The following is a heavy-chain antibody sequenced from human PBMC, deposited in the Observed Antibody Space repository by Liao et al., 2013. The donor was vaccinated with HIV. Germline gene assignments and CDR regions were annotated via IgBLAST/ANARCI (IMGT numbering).Heavy chain of an antibody. CDR2: IYYSGST. J-gene: IGHJ4*02. CDR1: GGSISSGDYY. V-gene: IGHV4-30-4*08. Sequence: QVQLQESGPGLVKPSQTLSLTCTVSGGSISSGDYYWSWIRQPPGKGLEWIGYIYYSGSTYYNPSLKSRVTISVDTSKNQFSLKLSSVTAADTAVYYCARGQAYLTMIVVVDEPHFDYWAREPWSPSPQ. D-gene: IGHD3-22*01. CDR3: ARGQAYLTMIVVVDEPHFDY.